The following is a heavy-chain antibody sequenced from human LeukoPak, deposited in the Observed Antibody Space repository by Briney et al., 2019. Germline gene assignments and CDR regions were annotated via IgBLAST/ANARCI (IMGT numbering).Heavy chain of an antibody. CDR1: GGSISSSSYY. J-gene: IGHJ5*02. Sequence: KSSETLSLTCTVSGGSISSSSYYWGWIRQRPGKGLEWIGSIYYSGSTYYNPSLKSRVTISVDTSKNQFSLKLSSVTAADTAVYYCARQEAPVAGYNWFDPWGQGTLVTVSS. D-gene: IGHD6-19*01. CDR2: IYYSGST. V-gene: IGHV4-39*01. CDR3: ARQEAPVAGYNWFDP.